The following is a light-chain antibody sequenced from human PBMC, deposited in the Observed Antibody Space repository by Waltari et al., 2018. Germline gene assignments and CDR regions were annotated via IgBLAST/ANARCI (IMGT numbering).Light chain of an antibody. Sequence: EIVMTQSPATVSVSPGNRVTLSCRASQSISSNLARYQQRPGQAPRLLIHDASTRATDTPDRISGSRSGTDFSLTISSLQSEDLAVYYCQQYGDWPWTFGQGTKVE. CDR2: DAS. J-gene: IGKJ1*01. V-gene: IGKV3-15*01. CDR3: QQYGDWPWT. CDR1: QSISSN.